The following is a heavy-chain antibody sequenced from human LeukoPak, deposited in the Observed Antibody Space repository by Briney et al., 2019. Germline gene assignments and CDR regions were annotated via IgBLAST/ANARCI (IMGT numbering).Heavy chain of an antibody. V-gene: IGHV5-51*01. J-gene: IGHJ4*02. CDR3: ARLGQYCSGGSCYSINYFDY. Sequence: GASLQISCKGSGYSFTSYWIGWVRQMPGKGLEWMGIIYPGDSDTRYSPSFQGQVTISADKSISTAYLQWSSLKASDTAMYYCARLGQYCSGGSCYSINYFDYWGQGTLGTVSS. CDR1: GYSFTSYW. D-gene: IGHD2-15*01. CDR2: IYPGDSDT.